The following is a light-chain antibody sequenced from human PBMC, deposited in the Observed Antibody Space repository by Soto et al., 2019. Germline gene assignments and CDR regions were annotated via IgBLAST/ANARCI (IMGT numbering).Light chain of an antibody. Sequence: QSVLTQPPSASWSPGQSVTISCTGTSSDVGAYNSVSWYQQHPGKAPRLMIYEVNKRPSGVPDRFSGSKSGNMASLTVSGLQAEDEADYYCNSHGGSNNFWVFGGGTKVTVL. CDR3: NSHGGSNNFWV. J-gene: IGLJ3*02. CDR2: EVN. CDR1: SSDVGAYNS. V-gene: IGLV2-8*01.